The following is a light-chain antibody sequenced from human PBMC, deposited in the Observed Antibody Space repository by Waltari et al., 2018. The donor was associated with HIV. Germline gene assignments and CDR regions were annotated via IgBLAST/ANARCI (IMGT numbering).Light chain of an antibody. CDR1: QSVSVSY. Sequence: ENVLTQSPGTLSLSPGERATLSCRASQSVSVSYLAWYQQRPGQAPTLLIYATSSRASVIPDRFSGSGSGTDFTLTITRLEAEDFAVYYCQQYGSSPGTFGQGTKVEIK. CDR2: ATS. V-gene: IGKV3-20*01. J-gene: IGKJ1*01. CDR3: QQYGSSPGT.